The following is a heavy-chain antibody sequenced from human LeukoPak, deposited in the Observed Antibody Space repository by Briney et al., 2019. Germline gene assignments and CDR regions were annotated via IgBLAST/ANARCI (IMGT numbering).Heavy chain of an antibody. CDR1: GGSFSGYY. CDR2: INHSGST. Sequence: PSETLSLTCAVYGGSFSGYYWSWIRQPPGKGLEWIGEINHSGSTNYNPSLKSRVTISVDTSKNQFSLKLSSVTAADTAVYYCARVGYGDSYYYYYYYMDVWGKGTTVTVSS. CDR3: ARVGYGDSYYYYYYYMDV. V-gene: IGHV4-34*01. J-gene: IGHJ6*03. D-gene: IGHD4-17*01.